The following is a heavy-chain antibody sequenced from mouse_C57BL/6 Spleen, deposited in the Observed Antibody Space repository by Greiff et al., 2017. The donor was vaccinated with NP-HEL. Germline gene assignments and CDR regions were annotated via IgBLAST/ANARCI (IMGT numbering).Heavy chain of an antibody. CDR1: GFSLSTSGMG. V-gene: IGHV8-12*01. J-gene: IGHJ4*01. CDR2: LYWDDDK. D-gene: IGHD2-4*01. Sequence: QVPLQVSGPGLLQSSPSLRLSCSSSGFSLSTSGMGVGWLRPPSGQGLDWLAHLYWDDDKRYNPSMKSRLTISKDTSRNQVFLTITSVDTADTATYYCALRAYYDYDGYAMDYWGQGTSVTVSS. CDR3: ALRAYYDYDGYAMDY.